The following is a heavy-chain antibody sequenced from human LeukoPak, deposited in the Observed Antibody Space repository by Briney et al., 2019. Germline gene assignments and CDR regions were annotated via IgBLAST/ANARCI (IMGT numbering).Heavy chain of an antibody. V-gene: IGHV4-59*12. J-gene: IGHJ4*02. CDR1: GGSTSGSY. Sequence: TSETLSLTCAVSGGSTSGSYWGWIRQPPWKGLEWIGSIYYSGSTNYNPSLKSRVTMSVDTSKTQFSLNLSSVTAADTAVYYCARLSGGYFDYWGQGTLVTVSS. CDR3: ARLSGGYFDY. D-gene: IGHD2-15*01. CDR2: IYYSGST.